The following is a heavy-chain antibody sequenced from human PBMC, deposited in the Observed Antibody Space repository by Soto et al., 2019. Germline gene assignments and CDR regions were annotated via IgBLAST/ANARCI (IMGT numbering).Heavy chain of an antibody. Sequence: GGSLRLSCAASGFTFSSYGMHCVRQAPGKGLEWVAVISYDGSNKYYADSVKGRFTISRDNSKNTLYLKMKSLRAEDTAVYYCAKDLIVDSSGWYVFPGYWGQGTMVTVSS. CDR3: AKDLIVDSSGWYVFPGY. J-gene: IGHJ4*02. CDR1: GFTFSSYG. D-gene: IGHD6-19*01. V-gene: IGHV3-30*18. CDR2: ISYDGSNK.